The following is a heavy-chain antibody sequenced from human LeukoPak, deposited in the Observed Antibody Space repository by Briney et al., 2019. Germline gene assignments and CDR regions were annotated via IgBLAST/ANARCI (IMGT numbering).Heavy chain of an antibody. CDR2: IKTDGSEK. CDR3: ATYSSLNRREFQY. D-gene: IGHD3-22*01. CDR1: GFTFSNYW. Sequence: GGSLRLSCEGSGFTFSNYWMVWVRQAPGKGLQWVDNIKTDGSEKYYVDSVKGRFTISRDNAKNSLYLQMNSLRAEDTAVYYCATYSSLNRREFQYWGQGTLLTVSS. J-gene: IGHJ1*01. V-gene: IGHV3-7*01.